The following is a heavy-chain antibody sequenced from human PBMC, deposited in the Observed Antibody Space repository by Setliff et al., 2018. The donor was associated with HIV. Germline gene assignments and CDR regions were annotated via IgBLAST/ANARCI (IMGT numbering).Heavy chain of an antibody. CDR1: GGTFSSYA. Sequence: GASVKVSCKASGGTFSSYAISWVRQAPGQGLEWMGWINPGNGNTKYSHKFQGRVTITKDTSASTAYMELSSLTSEDTAVYYCARESSSGYRYFDYWGQGTLVTVSS. CDR2: INPGNGNT. CDR3: ARESSSGYRYFDY. V-gene: IGHV1-3*01. J-gene: IGHJ4*02. D-gene: IGHD3-22*01.